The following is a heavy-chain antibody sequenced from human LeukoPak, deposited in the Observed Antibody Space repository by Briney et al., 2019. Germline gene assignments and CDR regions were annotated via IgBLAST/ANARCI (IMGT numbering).Heavy chain of an antibody. CDR2: IYYSGST. D-gene: IGHD6-19*01. CDR1: GDSIINNNCY. Sequence: PSETLSLTCTVSGDSIINNNCYWGWVRQPPQKGLEWIASIYYSGSTYYNPSLKSRVTISVDTSKNQFSLKLSSVTAADTAVYYCARISKTYSSGWSEVDYWGQGTLVTVSS. CDR3: ARISKTYSSGWSEVDY. V-gene: IGHV4-39*07. J-gene: IGHJ4*02.